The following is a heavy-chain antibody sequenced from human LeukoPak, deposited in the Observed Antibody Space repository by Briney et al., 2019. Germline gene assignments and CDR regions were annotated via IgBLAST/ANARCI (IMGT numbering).Heavy chain of an antibody. CDR3: ARGEYYDILTGYPRFDY. Sequence: SVKASCKASGGTFSSYAISWVRQAPGQGLEWMGGIIPIFGTANYAQKFQGGVTITADESTSTAYMELSSLRSEDTAVYYCARGEYYDILTGYPRFDYWGQGALVTVSS. V-gene: IGHV1-69*01. CDR1: GGTFSSYA. CDR2: IIPIFGTA. J-gene: IGHJ4*02. D-gene: IGHD3-9*01.